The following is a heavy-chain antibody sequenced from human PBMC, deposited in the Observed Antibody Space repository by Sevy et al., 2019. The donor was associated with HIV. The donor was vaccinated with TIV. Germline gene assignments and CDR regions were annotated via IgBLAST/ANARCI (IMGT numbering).Heavy chain of an antibody. J-gene: IGHJ4*02. D-gene: IGHD6-13*01. Sequence: GGSLRLSCTASGFTFGDYCMSWVRQAPGKGLEWVAFLKSDVYGGTVDHAASVRGRFVISRDDSKTISYLQMNDLKTEDTCVYYCTRWKAAQAIFGYWGQVALVTGSS. V-gene: IGHV3-49*04. CDR1: GFTFGDYC. CDR3: TRWKAAQAIFGY. CDR2: LKSDVYGGTV.